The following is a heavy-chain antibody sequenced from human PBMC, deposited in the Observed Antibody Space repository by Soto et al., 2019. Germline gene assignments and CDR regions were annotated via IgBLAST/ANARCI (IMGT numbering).Heavy chain of an antibody. CDR2: RFASGST. Sequence: SETLSLTCPVSGDSIASYDWSWVRQPAGEGLEWIGRRFASGSTNYNPSLRSRVTLSIDRAKKQFSLKLNPVTAADTAVYFCARGRYNTGSTIPYFDNWGQGTLVTVSS. CDR1: GDSIASYD. J-gene: IGHJ4*02. V-gene: IGHV4-4*07. CDR3: ARGRYNTGSTIPYFDN. D-gene: IGHD6-19*01.